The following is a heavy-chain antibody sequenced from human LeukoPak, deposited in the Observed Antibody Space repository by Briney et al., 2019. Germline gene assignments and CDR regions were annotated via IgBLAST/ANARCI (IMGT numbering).Heavy chain of an antibody. D-gene: IGHD6-13*01. CDR2: ISYDGSNK. V-gene: IGHV3-30-3*01. J-gene: IGHJ4*02. CDR1: GFTVSSYA. Sequence: PGRSLRLSCAASGFTVSSYAMHWVRQAPGKGLEWVAVISYDGSNKYYADSVKGRFTISRDNSKNTLYLQMNSLRAEDTAVYYCASGGIADYWGQGTLVTVSS. CDR3: ASGGIADY.